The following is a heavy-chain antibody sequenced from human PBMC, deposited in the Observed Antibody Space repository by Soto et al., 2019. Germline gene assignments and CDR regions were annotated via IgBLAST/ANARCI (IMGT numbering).Heavy chain of an antibody. J-gene: IGHJ5*02. CDR3: ARDQLEGNWFDL. CDR1: GGSISSYY. Sequence: PSETLSLTCTVSGGSISSYYWSWIRQPPGKGLEWIGYIYHSGSTLYNPSLKSRVTISVDKSKNQFSLKLTSVTAADTAVYYCARDQLEGNWFDLWGQGTLVTVSS. D-gene: IGHD1-1*01. V-gene: IGHV4-59*12. CDR2: IYHSGST.